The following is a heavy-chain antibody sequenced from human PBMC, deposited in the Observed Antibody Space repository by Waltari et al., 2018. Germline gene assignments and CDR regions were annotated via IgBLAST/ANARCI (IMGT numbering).Heavy chain of an antibody. V-gene: IGHV1-69*01. CDR3: AIRDYDILTGYYNY. J-gene: IGHJ4*02. CDR2: IIPIFVTA. Sequence: PGQELEWMGVIIPIFVTANYSQRFQVRVTINADESTSTAYMDLSSLRSDDTVVYYCAIRDYDILTGYYNYWGQGT. D-gene: IGHD3-9*01.